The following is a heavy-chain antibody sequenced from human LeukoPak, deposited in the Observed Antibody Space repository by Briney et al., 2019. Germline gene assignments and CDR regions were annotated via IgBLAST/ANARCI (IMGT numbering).Heavy chain of an antibody. CDR1: GGSISSTSYY. CDR2: IYYSGST. D-gene: IGHD4-17*01. CDR3: ARGSHDYGDPRSFDY. J-gene: IGHJ4*02. V-gene: IGHV4-39*07. Sequence: PSETLSLTRTVSGGSISSTSYYWGWIRQPPGKGLEWIGSIYYSGSTYYNPSLKSRVTISVDTSKNQFSLKLSSVTAADTAVYYCARGSHDYGDPRSFDYWGQGTLVTVSS.